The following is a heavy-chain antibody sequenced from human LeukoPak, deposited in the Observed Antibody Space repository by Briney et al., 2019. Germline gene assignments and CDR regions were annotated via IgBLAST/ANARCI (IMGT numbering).Heavy chain of an antibody. V-gene: IGHV3-23*01. CDR2: LSGRGDST. J-gene: IGHJ4*02. D-gene: IGHD5-18*01. Sequence: GGSLRLSCAASGFTFSSYSMNWVRQAPGKGLEWVAALSGRGDSTYHADSVKGRFTISRDNSKNTLYLQMNSLRAEDTAAYYCAGGTAMVKMTDFWGQGTLVTVSS. CDR1: GFTFSSYS. CDR3: AGGTAMVKMTDF.